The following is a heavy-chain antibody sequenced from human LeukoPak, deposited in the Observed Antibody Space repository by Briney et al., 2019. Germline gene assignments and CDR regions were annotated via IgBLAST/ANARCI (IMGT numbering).Heavy chain of an antibody. J-gene: IGHJ4*02. Sequence: PSETLSLTCTVSGYSISRGYHWGWIRQPPGKGLEWIGSIHRSGSTYYNPSLKSRVTISVDTSKNQFSLKLSSVTAADTAVYYCARIDWTADFWGQGTLVTVSS. CDR1: GYSISRGYH. CDR2: IHRSGST. D-gene: IGHD1-1*01. V-gene: IGHV4-38-2*02. CDR3: ARIDWTADF.